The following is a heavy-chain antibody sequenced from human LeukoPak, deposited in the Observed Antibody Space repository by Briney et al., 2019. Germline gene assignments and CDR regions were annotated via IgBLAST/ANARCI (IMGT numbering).Heavy chain of an antibody. CDR1: GFTFDDYA. Sequence: GGSLRLYCAASGFTFDDYAMHWVRQAPGKGLEWVSGISWNSGSIGYADSVKGRFTISRDNAKNSLYLQMNSLRAEDTALYYCAKDISYGGHYFDTWGQGTLVTVSS. D-gene: IGHD4-23*01. V-gene: IGHV3-9*01. J-gene: IGHJ4*02. CDR2: ISWNSGSI. CDR3: AKDISYGGHYFDT.